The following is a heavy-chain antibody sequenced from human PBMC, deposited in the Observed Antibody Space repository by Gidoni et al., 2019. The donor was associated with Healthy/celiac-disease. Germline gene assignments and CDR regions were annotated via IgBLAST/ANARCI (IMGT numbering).Heavy chain of an antibody. CDR2: IYYSGST. CDR1: GGSISSYY. CDR3: ARGPGLLDY. J-gene: IGHJ4*02. V-gene: IGHV4-59*01. D-gene: IGHD3-10*01. Sequence: QVQLQESGPGLVKPSATLSLTCTVSGGSISSYYWSWIRQPPGKGLEWIGYIYYSGSTNYNPSLKSRVTISVDTSKNQFSLKLSSVTAADTAVYYCARGPGLLDYWGQGTLVTVSS.